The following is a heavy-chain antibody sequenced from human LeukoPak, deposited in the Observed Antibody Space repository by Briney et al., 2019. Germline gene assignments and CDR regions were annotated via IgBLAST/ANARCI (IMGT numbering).Heavy chain of an antibody. CDR2: INHSGST. Sequence: PSETLSLTCAVYGGAFSGYYWSWIRQPPGKGLEWSGEINHSGSTNYNPSLKSRITISADTSKNQFSLKLSSVTAPDTAVYYCARPTLDIEAAGTIGWFDPWGQGTLVTVSS. CDR1: GGAFSGYY. D-gene: IGHD6-13*01. J-gene: IGHJ5*02. V-gene: IGHV4-34*01. CDR3: ARPTLDIEAAGTIGWFDP.